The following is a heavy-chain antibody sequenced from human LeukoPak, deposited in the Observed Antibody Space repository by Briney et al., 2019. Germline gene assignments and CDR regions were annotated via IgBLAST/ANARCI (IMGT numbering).Heavy chain of an antibody. V-gene: IGHV3-66*01. CDR2: IYSGGST. J-gene: IGHJ4*02. CDR1: GFTVSSNY. D-gene: IGHD6-19*01. CDR3: ARDLYSSGWVLTGY. Sequence: PGGSLRLSCAASGFTVSSNYMSWVRQAPGKGLEWVSVIYSGGSTYYADSVKGRFTISRDNSKNTLYLQMNSLRAEDTAVYYCARDLYSSGWVLTGYWGQGTLVTVSS.